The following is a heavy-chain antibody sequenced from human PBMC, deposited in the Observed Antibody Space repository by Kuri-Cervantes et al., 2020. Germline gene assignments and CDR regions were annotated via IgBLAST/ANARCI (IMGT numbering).Heavy chain of an antibody. CDR3: ARDAVYGDFYQRDADAFDI. V-gene: IGHV1-46*01. CDR1: GYSFTSYY. J-gene: IGHJ3*02. CDR2: INPSGGST. D-gene: IGHD4-17*01. Sequence: ASVKVSCKTSGYSFTSYYMHWVRQAPGQGLEWMGIINPSGGSTSYAQKFQGRVTMTRDTSTSTVYMELSSLRAEDTAVYYRARDAVYGDFYQRDADAFDIWGQGTMVTVSS.